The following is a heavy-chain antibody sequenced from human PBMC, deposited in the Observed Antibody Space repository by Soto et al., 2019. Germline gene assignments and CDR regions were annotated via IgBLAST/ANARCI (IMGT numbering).Heavy chain of an antibody. CDR2: VNPILSMS. Sequence: SVKVSCKASGDTFSFYSINWVRQAPGLGLEWMGRVNPILSMSNYAQRFQGRVTMTADKSTSTAYMELSGLRSEDTAMYYCATRYGSGYRAFDYWGQGALVTVSS. V-gene: IGHV1-69*02. D-gene: IGHD3-10*01. CDR3: ATRYGSGYRAFDY. CDR1: GDTFSFYS. J-gene: IGHJ4*02.